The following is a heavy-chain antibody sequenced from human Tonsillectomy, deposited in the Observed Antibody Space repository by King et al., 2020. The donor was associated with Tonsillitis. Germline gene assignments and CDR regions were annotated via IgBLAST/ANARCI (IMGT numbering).Heavy chain of an antibody. CDR3: ARETSYDFWSGYPNWFDP. CDR2: IYTSGST. D-gene: IGHD3-3*01. CDR1: GGSISSGSYY. Sequence: VQLQESGPGLVKPSQTLSLTCNVSGGSISSGSYYWSWIRQPAGKGLEWIGRIYTSGSTNYNPSLKSRVTMSVATSKNQFSLKLSPVPAADTAVYYCARETSYDFWSGYPNWFDPWGQGTLVTVSS. V-gene: IGHV4-61*02. J-gene: IGHJ5*02.